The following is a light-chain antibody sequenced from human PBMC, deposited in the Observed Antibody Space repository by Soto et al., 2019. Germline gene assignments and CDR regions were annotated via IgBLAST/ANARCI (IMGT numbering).Light chain of an antibody. CDR3: QQYNYWPGT. V-gene: IGKV3-15*01. CDR2: GAS. Sequence: EIVITQSPAKLSVSPGERANLSCKASRSVRSNLAWYQQKPGQAPRLLISGASTRATGITDRFSGSGSGTEFTLTINSLQSEDFAVYYCQQYNYWPGTFGQGTKVDIK. CDR1: RSVRSN. J-gene: IGKJ1*01.